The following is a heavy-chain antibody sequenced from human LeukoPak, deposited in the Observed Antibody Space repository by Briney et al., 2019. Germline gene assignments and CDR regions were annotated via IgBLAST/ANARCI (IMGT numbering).Heavy chain of an antibody. V-gene: IGHV1-69*04. CDR1: GGTFSSYT. CDR3: ARDDSSGSFDY. Sequence: GASVKVSCKASGGTFSSYTISWVRQAPGQGLEWMGRIIPILGIANYAQKFQGRVTVTADKSTSTAYMELSSLRSEDTAVYYCARDDSSGSFDYWGQGTLVTVSS. CDR2: IIPILGIA. D-gene: IGHD3-22*01. J-gene: IGHJ4*02.